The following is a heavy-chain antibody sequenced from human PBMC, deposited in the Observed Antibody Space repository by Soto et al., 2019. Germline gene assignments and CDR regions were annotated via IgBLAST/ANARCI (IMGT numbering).Heavy chain of an antibody. CDR3: ARHYLGTVTRTVFSAFDI. CDR2: IYYSGST. V-gene: IGHV4-59*08. CDR1: GGSISSYY. D-gene: IGHD4-17*01. J-gene: IGHJ3*02. Sequence: QVQLQESGPGLVKPSETLSLTCTVSGGSISSYYWSWIRQPPGKGPEWIGYIYYSGSTNYNPSLKSRVTISVDTSKNQFSLKLSSVTAADTAVYYCARHYLGTVTRTVFSAFDIWGQGTMVTVSS.